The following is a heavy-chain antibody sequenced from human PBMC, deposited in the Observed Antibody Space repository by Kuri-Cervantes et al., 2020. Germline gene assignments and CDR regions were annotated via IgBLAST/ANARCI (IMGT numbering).Heavy chain of an antibody. CDR3: ARSAMVRGVWIWDGMDV. D-gene: IGHD3-10*01. J-gene: IGHJ6*02. CDR2: ISYDGSNK. CDR1: GFTFSSYA. V-gene: IGHV3-30-3*01. Sequence: GGSLRLSCAASGFTFSSYAMHWVRQAPGKGLEWVAVISYDGSNKYYADSVKGRFTISRDNSKNTLYLQMNSLRAEDTAVYYCARSAMVRGVWIWDGMDVWGQGTTVTVSS.